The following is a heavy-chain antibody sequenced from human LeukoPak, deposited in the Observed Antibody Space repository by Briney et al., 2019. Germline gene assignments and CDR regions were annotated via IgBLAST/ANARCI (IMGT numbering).Heavy chain of an antibody. D-gene: IGHD3-22*01. Sequence: GGSLRLSCVASKFTFSSYWMSWVRQSPGKGLEWVGRIRSNSDGGTIDYAAPVKGRFALSRDDSKNTLYLQMNSLQTEDTAVYYCATDFYDTTWGQGTLVTVSS. V-gene: IGHV3-15*01. CDR3: ATDFYDTT. J-gene: IGHJ5*02. CDR1: KFTFSSYW. CDR2: IRSNSDGGTI.